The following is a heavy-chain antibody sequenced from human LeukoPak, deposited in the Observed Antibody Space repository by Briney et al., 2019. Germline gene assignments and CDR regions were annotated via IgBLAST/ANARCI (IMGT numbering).Heavy chain of an antibody. V-gene: IGHV3-23*01. D-gene: IGHD3-10*01. CDR1: GFTFSSYA. Sequence: TGGSLRLSCAASGFTFSSYAMSWVRQAPGKGLEWVSAISGSGGSTYYADSVKGRFTISRDNSKNTLYLQMNSLRAEDTAVYYCAKDQSGSGVISSNYYGMDVWGQGTTVTVSS. CDR3: AKDQSGSGVISSNYYGMDV. J-gene: IGHJ6*02. CDR2: ISGSGGST.